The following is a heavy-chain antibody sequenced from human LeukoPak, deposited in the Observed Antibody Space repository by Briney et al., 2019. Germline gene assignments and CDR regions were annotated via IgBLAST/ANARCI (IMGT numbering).Heavy chain of an antibody. D-gene: IGHD3-16*01. CDR2: ISSSSNTI. V-gene: IGHV3-48*03. Sequence: GGSLRLSCAASGYTFSSYEMTWVRQAPGKGLEWVSYISSSSNTIYYADSVKGRFTISRDNAKNSLYLQMNSLRAEDTAVYYCARGRIMAYWGQGTLVTVSS. J-gene: IGHJ4*02. CDR1: GYTFSSYE. CDR3: ARGRIMAY.